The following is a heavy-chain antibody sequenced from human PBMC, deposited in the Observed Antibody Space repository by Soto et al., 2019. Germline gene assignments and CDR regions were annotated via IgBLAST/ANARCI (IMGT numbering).Heavy chain of an antibody. J-gene: IGHJ4*02. CDR1: GFTVSSNY. V-gene: IGHV3-66*01. CDR2: IYSGGST. CDR3: ARERISRGWYDY. D-gene: IGHD6-19*01. Sequence: GGSLRLSCAASGFTVSSNYMSWVRQAPGKGLEWVSVIYSGGSTFFADSVKGRSTISRDNSKNTLYLQMNSLRAEDTAVYYCARERISRGWYDYWGQGTLVTVSS.